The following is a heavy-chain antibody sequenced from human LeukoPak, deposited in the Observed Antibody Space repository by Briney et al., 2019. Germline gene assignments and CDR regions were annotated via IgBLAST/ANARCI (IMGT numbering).Heavy chain of an antibody. CDR3: ARALPYDYYDSSKGFLFDY. J-gene: IGHJ4*02. D-gene: IGHD3-22*01. Sequence: GGSLRLSCAASGFTFSSYAMHWVRQAPGKGLEWVAVISYDGSNKYYADSVKGRFTISRDNSKSTLYLQMNSLRAEDTAVYYCARALPYDYYDSSKGFLFDYWGQGTLVTVSS. V-gene: IGHV3-30-3*01. CDR2: ISYDGSNK. CDR1: GFTFSSYA.